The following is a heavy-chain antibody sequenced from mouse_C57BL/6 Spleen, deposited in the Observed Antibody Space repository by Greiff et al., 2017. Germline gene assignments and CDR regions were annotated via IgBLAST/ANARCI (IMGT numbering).Heavy chain of an antibody. J-gene: IGHJ3*01. CDR1: GYTFTSYW. CDR2: FDPSDSYT. CDR3: ARSEYPAWFAY. D-gene: IGHD5-1*01. Sequence: VQLQQPGAELVMPGASVKLSCKASGYTFTSYWMHWVKQRPGQGLEWIGEFDPSDSYTNYNQKFKGKSTLTVDKSSSTAYMQLSSLTSEDSAVYYCARSEYPAWFAYWGQGTLVTVSA. V-gene: IGHV1-69*01.